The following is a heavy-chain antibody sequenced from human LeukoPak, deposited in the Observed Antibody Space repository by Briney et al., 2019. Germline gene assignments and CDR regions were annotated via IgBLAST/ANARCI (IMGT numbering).Heavy chain of an antibody. CDR2: IIPIFGTA. CDR1: GYTFTSYY. J-gene: IGHJ4*02. V-gene: IGHV1-69*13. D-gene: IGHD3-22*01. CDR3: ARQSEDSSGYYFYGPFDY. Sequence: GASVKVSCKASGYTFTSYYMHWVRQAPGQGLEWMGGIIPIFGTANYAQKFQGRVTITADESTSTAYMELSSLRSEDTAVYYCARQSEDSSGYYFYGPFDYWGQGTLVTVSS.